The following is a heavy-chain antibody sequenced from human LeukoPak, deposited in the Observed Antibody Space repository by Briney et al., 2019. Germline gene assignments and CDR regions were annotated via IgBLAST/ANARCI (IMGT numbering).Heavy chain of an antibody. V-gene: IGHV3-21*01. CDR2: ISSSSSYI. CDR1: GFTFSSYG. Sequence: GGSLRLSCAASGFTFSSYGMHWVRQAPGKGLEWVSSISSSSSYIYYADSVKGRFTISRDNAKNSLYLQMNSLRAEDTAVYYCARRGITGTTRGWFDPWGQGTLVTVSS. CDR3: ARRGITGTTRGWFDP. J-gene: IGHJ5*02. D-gene: IGHD1-20*01.